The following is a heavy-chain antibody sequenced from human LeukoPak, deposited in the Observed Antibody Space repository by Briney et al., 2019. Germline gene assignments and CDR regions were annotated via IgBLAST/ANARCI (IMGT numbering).Heavy chain of an antibody. CDR2: IYHSGST. CDR1: GYSISSGYY. Sequence: KPSETLSLTCTVSGYSISSGYYWGWIRQPPGKGLEWIGSIYHSGSTYYNPSLKSRVTISVDTSKNQFSLKLSSVTAADTAVYYCARAGWSSGWQFYFDYWGQGTLVTVSS. J-gene: IGHJ4*02. D-gene: IGHD6-19*01. V-gene: IGHV4-38-2*02. CDR3: ARAGWSSGWQFYFDY.